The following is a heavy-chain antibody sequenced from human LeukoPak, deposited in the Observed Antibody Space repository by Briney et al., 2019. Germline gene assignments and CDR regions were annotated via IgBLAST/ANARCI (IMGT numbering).Heavy chain of an antibody. Sequence: SETLSLTCTVSGGSISSYSYYWGWIRQPPGKGLEWIGTIYYSGSTYYNPSLKSRVTISVDTSKNQFSLKLNSVTAADTAVYYCAREGGPYRPLDYSGQGTLVTVSS. J-gene: IGHJ4*02. CDR3: AREGGPYRPLDY. CDR2: IYYSGST. CDR1: GGSISSYSYY. V-gene: IGHV4-39*02.